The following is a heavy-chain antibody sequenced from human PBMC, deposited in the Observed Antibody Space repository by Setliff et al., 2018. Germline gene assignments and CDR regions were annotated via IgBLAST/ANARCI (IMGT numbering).Heavy chain of an antibody. Sequence: SETLSLTCAVSGGAIDNRYYRGWIRQPPGKGLDWIGNINYSGSSYYNPSLKSRVTISVDTSKKYFFLNLTSVTAADTAVYYCARHLSYSGETMDVWGKGTTVTVSS. V-gene: IGHV4-39*01. CDR1: GGAIDNRYY. CDR2: INYSGSS. CDR3: ARHLSYSGETMDV. D-gene: IGHD5-12*01. J-gene: IGHJ6*03.